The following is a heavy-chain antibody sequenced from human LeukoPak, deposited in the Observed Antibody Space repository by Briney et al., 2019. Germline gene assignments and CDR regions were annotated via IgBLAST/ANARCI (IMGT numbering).Heavy chain of an antibody. J-gene: IGHJ4*02. D-gene: IGHD3-10*01. CDR3: ARQTYGSGNPLDF. CDR1: GGSINNYY. V-gene: IGHV4-59*01. CDR2: IYYSGST. Sequence: SETLSLTCTVSGGSINNYYWSWIRQPPGKGLEWIGYIYYSGSTNYNPSLKSRVTISVDTSKNQFSLKLSSVTAADTAIYYCARQTYGSGNPLDFWGQGTLVTVSS.